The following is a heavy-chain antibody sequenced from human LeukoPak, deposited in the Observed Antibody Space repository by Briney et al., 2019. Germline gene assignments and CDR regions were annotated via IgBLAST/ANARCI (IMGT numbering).Heavy chain of an antibody. CDR2: ISGSGGST. Sequence: GGSLRLSCAASGFTFSSYAMSWVRQAPGKGLEWVSAISGSGGSTYYADSVKGRFTISRDNSKNTLYLQMNSLRAEDTAVYYCAKDLGCSEWLLCGNWFDPWGQGTLVTVSS. CDR1: GFTFSSYA. J-gene: IGHJ5*02. CDR3: AKDLGCSEWLLCGNWFDP. D-gene: IGHD3-3*01. V-gene: IGHV3-23*01.